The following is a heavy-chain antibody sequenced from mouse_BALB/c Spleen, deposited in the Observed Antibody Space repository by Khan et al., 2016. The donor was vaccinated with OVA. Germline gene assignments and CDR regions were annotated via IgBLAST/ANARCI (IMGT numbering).Heavy chain of an antibody. Sequence: VQLQQSGPDLVKPSQSLSLTCTVTGYSITSDYAWNWIRQFPGNKLEWMGYISYSGNTKYNPSLKSRISITRDTSENQFFLQLNSVTIEDTATYYCARIYGGDFDYWGQGTTLTVSS. D-gene: IGHD1-1*01. J-gene: IGHJ2*01. V-gene: IGHV3-2*02. CDR1: GYSITSDYA. CDR3: ARIYGGDFDY. CDR2: ISYSGNT.